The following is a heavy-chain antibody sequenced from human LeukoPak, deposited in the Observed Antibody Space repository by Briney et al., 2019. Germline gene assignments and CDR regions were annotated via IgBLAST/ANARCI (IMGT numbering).Heavy chain of an antibody. J-gene: IGHJ4*02. CDR2: IKSKTDGGTT. Sequence: GGSLRLSCAASGFTLSNAWMSWVRQAPGKGLEWVGRIKSKTDGGTTDYAAPVKGRFTISRDDSKNTLYLQMNSLKTEDTAVYYCITDLPREWELSYYFDYWGQGTLVTVSS. CDR1: GFTLSNAW. D-gene: IGHD1-26*01. V-gene: IGHV3-15*01. CDR3: ITDLPREWELSYYFDY.